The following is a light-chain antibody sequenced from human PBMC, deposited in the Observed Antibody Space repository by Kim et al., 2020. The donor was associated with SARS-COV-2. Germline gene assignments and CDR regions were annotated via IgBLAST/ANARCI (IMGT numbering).Light chain of an antibody. V-gene: IGKV1-9*01. CDR3: QQLSSYAVT. CDR2: AAS. CDR1: QGISSY. Sequence: DIQLTQSPSFLSASVGDRVTITCRASQGISSYLAWYQQKPGKAPKLLIYAASTLQSGVPSRFSGSGSGTEFTLTISSLQPEDFATYYCQQLSSYAVTFGQGTKLEI. J-gene: IGKJ2*01.